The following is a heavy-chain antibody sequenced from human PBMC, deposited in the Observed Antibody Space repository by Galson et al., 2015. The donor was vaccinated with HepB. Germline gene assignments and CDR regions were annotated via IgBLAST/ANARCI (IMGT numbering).Heavy chain of an antibody. CDR1: GGSISSYY. CDR3: ARHTGPTIAVAGLRYGFDY. J-gene: IGHJ4*02. Sequence: SETLSLTCTVSGGSISSYYWSWIRQPPGKGLEWIGYIYYSGSTNYNPSLKSRVTISVDTSKNQFSLKLSSVTAADTAVYYCARHTGPTIAVAGLRYGFDYWGQGTLVTVSS. V-gene: IGHV4-59*08. CDR2: IYYSGST. D-gene: IGHD6-19*01.